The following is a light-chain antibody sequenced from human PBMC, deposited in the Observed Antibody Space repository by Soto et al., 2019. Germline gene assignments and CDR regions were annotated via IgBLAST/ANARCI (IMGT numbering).Light chain of an antibody. V-gene: IGLV1-40*01. Sequence: QSVLTQPPSVSGAPGQRVTISCTGSSSNIGAGYDVHWYQQLPGTAPKLLIYGNSNRPSGVPDRFSGSKSGTSASLAITGLQAEDEADYYCCSYASSGTYVFGSGTKLTVL. CDR2: GNS. CDR1: SSNIGAGYD. CDR3: CSYASSGTYV. J-gene: IGLJ1*01.